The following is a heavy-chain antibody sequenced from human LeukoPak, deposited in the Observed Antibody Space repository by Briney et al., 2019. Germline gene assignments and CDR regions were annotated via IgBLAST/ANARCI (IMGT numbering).Heavy chain of an antibody. CDR3: AELGITMIGGV. CDR2: ISSSSSYI. Sequence: GGSLRLSCAASGFTFSRCAIHWVRQAPGKGLEWVSSISSSSSYIYYADSVKGRFTISRDNAKNSLYLQMNSLRAEDTAVYYCAELGITMIGGVWGKGTTVTISS. CDR1: GFTFSRCA. D-gene: IGHD3-10*02. J-gene: IGHJ6*04. V-gene: IGHV3-21*01.